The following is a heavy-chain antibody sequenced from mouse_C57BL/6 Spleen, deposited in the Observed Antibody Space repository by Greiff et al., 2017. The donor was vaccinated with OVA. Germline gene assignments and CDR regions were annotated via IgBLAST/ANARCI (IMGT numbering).Heavy chain of an antibody. J-gene: IGHJ4*01. CDR1: GFTFSSYG. V-gene: IGHV5-6*01. CDR3: ARITTVVAPMDY. CDR2: ISSGGSYT. D-gene: IGHD1-1*01. Sequence: EVKLVESGGDLVKPGGSLKLSCAASGFTFSSYGMSWVRQTPDKRLEWVATISSGGSYTYYPDSVKGRFTISRDNAKNTLYLHMSSLKSEDTAMYYCARITTVVAPMDYWGQGTSVTVSS.